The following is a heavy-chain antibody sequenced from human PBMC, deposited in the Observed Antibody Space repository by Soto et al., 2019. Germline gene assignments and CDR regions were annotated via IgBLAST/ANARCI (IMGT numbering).Heavy chain of an antibody. CDR1: GGSISSSSYY. V-gene: IGHV4-39*01. CDR2: IYYSGST. Sequence: PETLSLTCTVSGGSISSSSYYWGWIRQPPGKGLEWIGSIYYSGSTYYNPSLKSRVTISVDTSKNQFSLKLSSVTAADTAVYYCASSVQLSYYMDVWGKGTTVTVSS. J-gene: IGHJ6*03. D-gene: IGHD3-10*01. CDR3: ASSVQLSYYMDV.